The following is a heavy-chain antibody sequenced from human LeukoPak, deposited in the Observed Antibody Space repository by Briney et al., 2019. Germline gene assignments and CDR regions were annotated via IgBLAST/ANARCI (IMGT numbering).Heavy chain of an antibody. D-gene: IGHD3-10*01. Sequence: AGGSLRLSCAASGFNFSSFEMNWVRQAPGKGLEWVSYISSSGNTISYAESVKGRFTISRDNAQNSLYLQMNSLRPEDTALYYCAKDLDASGRQNDYYYYGMDVWGQGTTVTVSS. CDR2: ISSSGNTI. CDR3: AKDLDASGRQNDYYYYGMDV. J-gene: IGHJ6*02. CDR1: GFNFSSFE. V-gene: IGHV3-48*03.